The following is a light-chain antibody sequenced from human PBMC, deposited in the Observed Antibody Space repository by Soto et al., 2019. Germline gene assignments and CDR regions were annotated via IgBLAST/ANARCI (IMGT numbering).Light chain of an antibody. CDR3: QQSYSSPGT. CDR1: QSISSN. V-gene: IGKV1-39*01. CDR2: AAS. Sequence: DIQMTQSPSSRSASVGDRVTITCRASQSISSNLNWYQQKPGKAPKLLIYAASSLQSGVPSRFSGSGSGTEFTLTLSSMQPEDFATYYCQQSYSSPGTFGQGTKREIK. J-gene: IGKJ2*01.